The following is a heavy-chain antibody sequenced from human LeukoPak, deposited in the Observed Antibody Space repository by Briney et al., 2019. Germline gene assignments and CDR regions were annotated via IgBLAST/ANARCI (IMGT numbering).Heavy chain of an antibody. CDR1: GFTFNKYT. Sequence: GGSLRLSCAASGFTFNKYTMNWVRQAPGKGLEWVSSISTSSSYIYYADSVKGRFTISRDNAKNSLYLQMNSLRAGDTALYYCARADSNIAARRIGFDYWGQGTLVTVSS. V-gene: IGHV3-21*01. CDR3: ARADSNIAARRIGFDY. CDR2: ISTSSSYI. J-gene: IGHJ4*02. D-gene: IGHD6-6*01.